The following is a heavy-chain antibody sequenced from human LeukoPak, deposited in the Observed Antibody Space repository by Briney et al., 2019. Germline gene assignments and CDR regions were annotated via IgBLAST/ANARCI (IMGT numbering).Heavy chain of an antibody. J-gene: IGHJ3*02. D-gene: IGHD3-22*01. V-gene: IGHV5-51*01. CDR2: IYPGDSEA. CDR3: ARQNYYDNSAYYYAFDI. CDR1: GYRFTSYW. Sequence: GESLKISCKGSGYRFTSYWIGWVRQMPEKGLEWMGIIYPGDSEARYSPSFQGQVTISADNPITTAYLQWSSLKASDTAIYYCARQNYYDNSAYYYAFDIWGQGTRVTVSS.